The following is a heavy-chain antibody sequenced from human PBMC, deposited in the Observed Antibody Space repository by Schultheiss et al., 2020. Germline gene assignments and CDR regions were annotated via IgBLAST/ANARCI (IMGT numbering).Heavy chain of an antibody. CDR3: ALGYCSNIRCWGDYYNMDI. V-gene: IGHV1-69*06. CDR1: GGTFSSYA. CDR2: IIPIFGTA. J-gene: IGHJ6*02. D-gene: IGHD2-2*01. Sequence: SVKVSCKASGGTFSSYAISWVRQAPGQGLEWMGGIIPIFGTANYAQKFQGRVTITADKSTSTAYMELSSLTSEDTAVYFCALGYCSNIRCWGDYYNMDIWGQGTTVTVSS.